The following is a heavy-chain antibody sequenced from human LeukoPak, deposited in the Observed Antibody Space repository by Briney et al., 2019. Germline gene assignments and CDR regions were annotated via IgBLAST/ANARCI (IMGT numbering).Heavy chain of an antibody. J-gene: IGHJ3*02. Sequence: GGSLRLSCTASGFTFSNYWILWVRQPPGKGLVWVSRINNEGGGTIYADSVRGRFTVSRDNAKNTLYLQMNGLGAEDTAVYYCARGGDNHAFDIWGQGTVVTVSS. CDR1: GFTFSNYW. V-gene: IGHV3-74*01. CDR2: INNEGGGT. D-gene: IGHD1-14*01. CDR3: ARGGDNHAFDI.